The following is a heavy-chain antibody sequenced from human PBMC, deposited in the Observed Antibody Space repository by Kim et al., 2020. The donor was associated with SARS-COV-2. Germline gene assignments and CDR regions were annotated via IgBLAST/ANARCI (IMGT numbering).Heavy chain of an antibody. CDR3: ARADVLLWFGARPRWVMDV. V-gene: IGHV7-4-1*02. J-gene: IGHJ6*02. Sequence: ASVKVSCKASGYTFTSYAMNWVRQAPGQGLEWMGWINTNTGNPTYAQGFTGRFVFSLDTSVSTAYLQISSLKAEDTVVYYCARADVLLWFGARPRWVMDVWGQGTTVTVSS. D-gene: IGHD3-10*01. CDR1: GYTFTSYA. CDR2: INTNTGNP.